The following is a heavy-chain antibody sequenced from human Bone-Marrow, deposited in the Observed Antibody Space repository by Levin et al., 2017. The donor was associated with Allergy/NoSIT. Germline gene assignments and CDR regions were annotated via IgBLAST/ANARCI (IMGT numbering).Heavy chain of an antibody. V-gene: IGHV4-31*03. CDR2: IYYRGTT. D-gene: IGHD5-18*01. J-gene: IGHJ6*03. CDR3: ARMEYSYGFYMDV. Sequence: SQTLSLTCSVSGNSVHSGDYYWSWIRQHPGKGLEWLGNIYYRGTTYYNPSLKSRLTILIDASKNQFSMKLTSVTAADTAIYYCARMEYSYGFYMDVWGKGTTVTVSS. CDR1: GNSVHSGDYY.